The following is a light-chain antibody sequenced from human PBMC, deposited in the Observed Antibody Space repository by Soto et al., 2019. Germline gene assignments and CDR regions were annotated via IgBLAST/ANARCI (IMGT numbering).Light chain of an antibody. CDR1: SSDVGGYNS. CDR3: RSYAGTYTWV. V-gene: IGLV2-11*01. J-gene: IGLJ3*02. Sequence: QSVLTQPRSVSGSPGQSVTISCTGTSSDVGGYNSVSWYQQYPGKAPKLMIYDVSKRPSGVPDRFSGSKSGNAASLTISGLQRADEADYNCRSYAGTYTWVFGGGTKVTVL. CDR2: DVS.